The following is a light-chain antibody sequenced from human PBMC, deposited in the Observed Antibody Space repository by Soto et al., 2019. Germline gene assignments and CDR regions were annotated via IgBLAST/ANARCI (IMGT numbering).Light chain of an antibody. CDR2: GAS. CDR3: QHYGSSTYT. J-gene: IGKJ2*01. Sequence: EIVLTQSPGTLSLSPGERATLSCRASQSVSSSYLAWYQQKPGQAPRLLIYGASSRATGIPDRVSGSGSGTDFTLTISRLEPEDFAVYYCQHYGSSTYTFGQGTKLEIK. CDR1: QSVSSSY. V-gene: IGKV3-20*01.